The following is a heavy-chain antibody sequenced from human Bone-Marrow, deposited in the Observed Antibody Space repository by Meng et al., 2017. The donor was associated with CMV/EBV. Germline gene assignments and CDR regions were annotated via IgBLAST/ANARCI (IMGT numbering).Heavy chain of an antibody. CDR3: TTSLCVVVVQASRRFDY. CDR2: IKSKTDGGTT. V-gene: IGHV3-15*01. CDR1: GFTFSNAC. J-gene: IGHJ4*02. Sequence: GESPKISWAASGFTFSNACMSWVRQAPGKGLEWVVRIKSKTDGGTTDYAAPVKGRFTISRDDSKNTPYLQMNSLKTEDKAVYYGTTSLCVVVVQASRRFDYWGQGTLVTVSS. D-gene: IGHD2-2*01.